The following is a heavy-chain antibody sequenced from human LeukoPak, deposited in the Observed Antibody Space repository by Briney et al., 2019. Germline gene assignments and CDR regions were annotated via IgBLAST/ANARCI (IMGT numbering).Heavy chain of an antibody. V-gene: IGHV3-7*01. D-gene: IGHD5-24*01. CDR1: AFTSSFYW. Sequence: PGGSLRLSCAASAFTSSFYWMNWVRQAPGKGLEWVANIQQDGSEKCYVDSVKGRFTISRDNAKNSLYLQMNSLRDEDTAVYYCANLGPPGRDHYLESWGQGTLVTVSS. J-gene: IGHJ4*02. CDR3: ANLGPPGRDHYLES. CDR2: IQQDGSEK.